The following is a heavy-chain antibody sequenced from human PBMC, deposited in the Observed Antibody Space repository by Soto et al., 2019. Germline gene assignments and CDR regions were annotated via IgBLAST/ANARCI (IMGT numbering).Heavy chain of an antibody. CDR2: INPVSGDT. D-gene: IGHD6-19*01. Sequence: ASVKVSCKASGGTFSSYAIRWVRQAPGQGLEWMGWINPVSGDTDSAQKFQGWVTMTRDTSISTAYMELSSLKSDDTAVYYCARANTGWYNWFDPWGQGTLVTVSS. CDR3: ARANTGWYNWFDP. V-gene: IGHV1-2*04. CDR1: GGTFSSYA. J-gene: IGHJ5*02.